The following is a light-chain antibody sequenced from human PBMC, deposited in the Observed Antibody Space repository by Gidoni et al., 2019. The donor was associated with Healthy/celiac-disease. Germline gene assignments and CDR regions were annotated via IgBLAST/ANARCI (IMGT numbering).Light chain of an antibody. CDR2: EVS. J-gene: IGLJ2*01. CDR3: SSYTSSSTLEVV. CDR1: SSDVGGSNN. Sequence: QSALTQPASVSGSPRQSLTISCTRTSSDVGGSNNVSWYQQHPGKAPKLMIYEVSNRPSGVSNRFSGAKSGSTASLTISGLQAEDEADYYCSSYTSSSTLEVVFGGGTKLTVL. V-gene: IGLV2-14*01.